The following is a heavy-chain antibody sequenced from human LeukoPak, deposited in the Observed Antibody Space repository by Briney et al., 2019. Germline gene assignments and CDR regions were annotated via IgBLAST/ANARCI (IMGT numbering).Heavy chain of an antibody. CDR1: GYTFTGYY. Sequence: GASVKVSCKASGYTFTGYYMHWVRQAPGQGLAWMGRINPNSGGTNYAQKFQGRVTMTRDTSISTAYMELSRLRSDDTAVYYCVLAAASYYYMDVWGKGTTVTVSS. CDR3: VLAAASYYYMDV. J-gene: IGHJ6*03. D-gene: IGHD6-13*01. CDR2: INPNSGGT. V-gene: IGHV1-2*06.